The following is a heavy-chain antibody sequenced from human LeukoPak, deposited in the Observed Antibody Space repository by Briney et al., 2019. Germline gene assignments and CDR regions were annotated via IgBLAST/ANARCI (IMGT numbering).Heavy chain of an antibody. D-gene: IGHD3-16*02. J-gene: IGHJ3*02. V-gene: IGHV4-31*03. CDR2: MYYSGRT. Sequence: SETLSLTCTVSGGSISSGTYYWSWMPQHPGKGLEWIGYMYYSGRTSYNPSLKSRVTVSVDTSKNQFSLKLSSVTAADTAMYYCARDLSNYDYIWGSYRATDAFDIWGQGTMVTVSS. CDR3: ARDLSNYDYIWGSYRATDAFDI. CDR1: GGSISSGTYY.